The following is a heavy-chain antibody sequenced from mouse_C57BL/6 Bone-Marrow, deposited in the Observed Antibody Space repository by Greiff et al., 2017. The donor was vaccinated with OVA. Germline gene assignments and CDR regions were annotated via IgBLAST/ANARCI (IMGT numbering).Heavy chain of an antibody. CDR3: ARGGWLLRRDAMDY. J-gene: IGHJ4*01. Sequence: QVQLQQPGAELVRPGSSVKLSCKASGYTFTSYWMHWVKQRPIQGLEWIGNIDPSDSETHYNQKFKDKATLTVDKSSSTAYMQLSSLTSEDSAVYYCARGGWLLRRDAMDYWGQGTSVTVSS. CDR1: GYTFTSYW. CDR2: IDPSDSET. D-gene: IGHD2-3*01. V-gene: IGHV1-52*01.